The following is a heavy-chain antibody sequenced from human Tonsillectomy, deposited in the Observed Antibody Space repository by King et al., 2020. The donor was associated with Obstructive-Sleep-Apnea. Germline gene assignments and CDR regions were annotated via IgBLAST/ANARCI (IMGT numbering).Heavy chain of an antibody. CDR1: GGSISSYY. CDR3: ASVADGYRFDF. J-gene: IGHJ4*02. V-gene: IGHV4-59*01. D-gene: IGHD5-24*01. CDR2: IYYGGNT. Sequence: QLQESGPGLVKPSETLSLTCTVSGGSISSYYWSWIRQPPGKGLEWIGYIYYGGNTNYNPSLKSRVTISEDTSNNQFSLKLSSMTAADTAVYYCASVADGYRFDFWGQGTLVTVSS.